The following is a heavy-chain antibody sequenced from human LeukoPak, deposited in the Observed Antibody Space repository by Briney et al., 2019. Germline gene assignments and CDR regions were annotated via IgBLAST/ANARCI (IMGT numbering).Heavy chain of an antibody. Sequence: GESLKISCKGSGYSFTSYWIGWVRQRSGKGLECMGIIYPRDSDTRYSTPFQGQVTIAAAKSSSTADLQWRTRKPPSPAMYYCARHVSSGWYVDYWGQGTLVTVSS. V-gene: IGHV5-51*01. CDR1: GYSFTSYW. CDR3: ARHVSSGWYVDY. CDR2: IYPRDSDT. D-gene: IGHD6-19*01. J-gene: IGHJ4*02.